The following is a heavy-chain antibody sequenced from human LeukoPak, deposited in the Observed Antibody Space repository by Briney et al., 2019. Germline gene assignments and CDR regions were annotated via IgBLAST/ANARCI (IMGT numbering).Heavy chain of an antibody. CDR3: ARGALRYSDY. J-gene: IGHJ4*02. Sequence: GGSLRLSCAASGFTFSSYTMNWVRQAPRKGLEWVSSISSSSSAIYYAASVKGRFTISRDNAKNSLYLQMNSLRDEDTAVYYCARGALRYSDYWGQGTLVTVSS. V-gene: IGHV3-48*02. CDR2: ISSSSSAI. CDR1: GFTFSSYT. D-gene: IGHD3-9*01.